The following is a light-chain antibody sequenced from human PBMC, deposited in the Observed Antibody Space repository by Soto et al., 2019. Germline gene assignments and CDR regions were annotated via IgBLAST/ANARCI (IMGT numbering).Light chain of an antibody. CDR2: EVS. V-gene: IGLV2-14*01. Sequence: QSALTQPASVSGSPGQSITISCTGTSSDLGAYTYVSWYQQHPGKAPKVMIYEVSKRPSGVSNLFSGSKCGNAASLTISGLLGEDEAGECGSSYTTRKTLGFGGGTK. J-gene: IGLJ2*01. CDR1: SSDLGAYTY. CDR3: SSYTTRKTLG.